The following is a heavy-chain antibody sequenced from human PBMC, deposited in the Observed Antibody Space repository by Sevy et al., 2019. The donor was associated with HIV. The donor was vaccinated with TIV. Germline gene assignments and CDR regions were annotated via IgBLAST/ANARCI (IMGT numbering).Heavy chain of an antibody. V-gene: IGHV1-2*06. Sequence: ASVKVSCKASGYTFTGYYMHWVRQAPGQGLEWMGRINPNSGGTNYAQKFQGRVTMTRDTSISTAYMELSRLRSDDTAVYYWARVQYYYDSLDPWGQGTLVTVSS. CDR2: INPNSGGT. CDR3: ARVQYYYDSLDP. D-gene: IGHD3-22*01. J-gene: IGHJ5*02. CDR1: GYTFTGYY.